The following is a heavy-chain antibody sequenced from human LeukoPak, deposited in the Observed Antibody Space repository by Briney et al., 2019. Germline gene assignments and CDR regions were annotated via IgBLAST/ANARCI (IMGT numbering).Heavy chain of an antibody. CDR2: FSGSGGST. V-gene: IGHV3-23*01. J-gene: IGHJ6*03. Sequence: GGSLRLSCAASGFTFSSYAMSWVRQAPGKGLECISGFSGSGGSTYYADSVKGRFTISRDNSKNTLYLQMNSLRAEDTAVYYCAKWDYYGSGSYFRYYYMDVWGKGTAVTISS. CDR3: AKWDYYGSGSYFRYYYMDV. CDR1: GFTFSSYA. D-gene: IGHD3-10*01.